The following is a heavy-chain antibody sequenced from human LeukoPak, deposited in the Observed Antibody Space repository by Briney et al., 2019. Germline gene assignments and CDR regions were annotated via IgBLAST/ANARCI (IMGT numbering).Heavy chain of an antibody. D-gene: IGHD6-13*01. V-gene: IGHV4-34*01. J-gene: IGHJ4*02. CDR2: INHSGST. Sequence: SETLSLTCAVYGGSFSGHYWTWIRQPPGKGLEWIGEINHSGSTNYNPSLKSRVTISVDTSKNQFSLKVSSVTAADTAVYYCARGYSSSWFDYWGQGTLVTVSS. CDR1: GGSFSGHY. CDR3: ARGYSSSWFDY.